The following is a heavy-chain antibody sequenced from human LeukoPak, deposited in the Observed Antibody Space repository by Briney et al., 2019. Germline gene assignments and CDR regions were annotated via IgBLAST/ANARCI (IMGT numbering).Heavy chain of an antibody. V-gene: IGHV3-30*02. J-gene: IGHJ4*02. CDR1: GFIFSSYG. Sequence: GGSLRLSCSASGFIFSSYGMHWVRQAPGKGLEWVAYIRYDGNNEDYADSVKGRFTISRDNSKNTLFLQMNSLRIEDTAVYYCAKKAPSTWVPLDSWGQGTLVTVSS. CDR3: AKKAPSTWVPLDS. CDR2: IRYDGNNE. D-gene: IGHD7-27*01.